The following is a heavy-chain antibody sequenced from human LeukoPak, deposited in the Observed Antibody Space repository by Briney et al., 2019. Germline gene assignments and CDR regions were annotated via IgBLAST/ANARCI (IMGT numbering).Heavy chain of an antibody. Sequence: PGGSLRLSCAASVFTFSSYAMSWVRLAPGKGLEWVSAIVANAGGTYYADSVKGRFTISRDNSKNSLYLQMYSLTADDTAVYYCAKPDDTATNYYYYYMDVWGKGTTVTVSS. D-gene: IGHD5-18*01. CDR1: VFTFSSYA. V-gene: IGHV3-23*01. CDR3: AKPDDTATNYYYYYMDV. CDR2: IVANAGGT. J-gene: IGHJ6*03.